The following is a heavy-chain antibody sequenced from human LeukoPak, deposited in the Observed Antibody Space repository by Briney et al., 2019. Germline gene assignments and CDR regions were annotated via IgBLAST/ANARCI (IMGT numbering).Heavy chain of an antibody. CDR2: IIPILGIA. J-gene: IGHJ4*02. D-gene: IGHD3-9*01. Sequence: ASVKVSCKASGGTFSSYAISWVRQAPGQGLEWMGRIIPILGIANYVQKFQGRVTITADKSTSTAYMELSSLRSEDTAVYYCAKILTGRSKGDFFDYWGQGTLVTVSS. CDR1: GGTFSSYA. CDR3: AKILTGRSKGDFFDY. V-gene: IGHV1-69*04.